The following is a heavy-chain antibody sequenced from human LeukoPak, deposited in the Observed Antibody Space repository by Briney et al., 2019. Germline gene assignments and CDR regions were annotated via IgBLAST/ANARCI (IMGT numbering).Heavy chain of an antibody. J-gene: IGHJ4*02. D-gene: IGHD1-26*01. Sequence: GASVKVSCKASGYTFTSYVINWVGQATGQGREGMGWMNPNSGNTGYAQKFQGRVAMTRNTAKRTAYMELSSLRSEDTAVYYCARMGWELPDYWGQGTLVTVSS. CDR2: MNPNSGNT. V-gene: IGHV1-8*01. CDR3: ARMGWELPDY. CDR1: GYTFTSYV.